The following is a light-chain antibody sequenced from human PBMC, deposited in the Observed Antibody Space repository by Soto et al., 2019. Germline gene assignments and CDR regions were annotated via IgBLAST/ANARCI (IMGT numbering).Light chain of an antibody. CDR1: SSDVGGYNY. Sequence: QSALTQPASVSGSPGQSITISCTGTSSDVGGYNYVSWYQHHPRKAPKLMIYEVTNRPSGVSNRFSGSKSGNTASLTISGLQAEDESDYYCSSYTNSTTLGGVVFGGGTKLTVL. CDR2: EVT. CDR3: SSYTNSTTLGGVV. J-gene: IGLJ2*01. V-gene: IGLV2-14*01.